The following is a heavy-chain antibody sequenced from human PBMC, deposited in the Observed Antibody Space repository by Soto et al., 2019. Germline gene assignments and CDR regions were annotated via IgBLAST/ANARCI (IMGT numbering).Heavy chain of an antibody. Sequence: SETLSLGCTFCVGSILSQYWGWIRQPPGKGLEYIGYIYYSGSTNYNPSLKSRVTISVDMSREQFSLKLTSVTAADTAVYYCARGHNLGGSTFDIWGQGTSVTVSS. D-gene: IGHD3-16*01. CDR2: IYYSGST. CDR1: VGSILSQY. J-gene: IGHJ3*02. CDR3: ARGHNLGGSTFDI. V-gene: IGHV4-59*11.